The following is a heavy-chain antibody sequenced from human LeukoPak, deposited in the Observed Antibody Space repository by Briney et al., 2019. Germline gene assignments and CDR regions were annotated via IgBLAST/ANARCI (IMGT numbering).Heavy chain of an antibody. CDR3: ARVGDYYGDYVRFDY. V-gene: IGHV3-74*01. J-gene: IGHJ4*02. CDR1: GFTFSSYW. CDR2: INSDGSST. D-gene: IGHD4-17*01. Sequence: GGSLRLSCAASGFTFSSYWMHWVRQARGKGLVWVPRINSDGSSTSYADSVKGRFTISRDNAKNTLYLQMNSLRAEDTAVYYCARVGDYYGDYVRFDYWGQGTLVTVSS.